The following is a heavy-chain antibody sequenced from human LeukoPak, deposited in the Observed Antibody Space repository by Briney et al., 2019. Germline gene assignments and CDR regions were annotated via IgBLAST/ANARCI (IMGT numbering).Heavy chain of an antibody. CDR2: ISSSSSTI. V-gene: IGHV3-48*01. CDR1: GFTFSSYS. CDR3: ARGIPPAYCGGDCYSRNAFDY. J-gene: IGHJ4*02. Sequence: PGGSLRLSCAASGFTFSSYSMNWVRQAPGKGLEWVSYISSSSSTIYYADSVKSRFTISRDNAKNSLYLRMNSLRAEDTAVYYCARGIPPAYCGGDCYSRNAFDYWGQGTLVTVSS. D-gene: IGHD2-21*02.